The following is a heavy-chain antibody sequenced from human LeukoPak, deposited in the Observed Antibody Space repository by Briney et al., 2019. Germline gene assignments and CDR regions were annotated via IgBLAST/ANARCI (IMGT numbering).Heavy chain of an antibody. D-gene: IGHD3-10*01. CDR3: ARLGSGEDDGGWVDY. J-gene: IGHJ4*02. CDR1: GYTFTRYY. CDR2: ISPSGGST. V-gene: IGHV1-46*01. Sequence: ASVKVSCKASGYTFTRYYIHWVRQAPGQGLEWMGIISPSGGSTSNAQEFQGRVTMTGDTSTSTVYMELSSLRSEDTAVYYCARLGSGEDDGGWVDYWGQGTLVTVSS.